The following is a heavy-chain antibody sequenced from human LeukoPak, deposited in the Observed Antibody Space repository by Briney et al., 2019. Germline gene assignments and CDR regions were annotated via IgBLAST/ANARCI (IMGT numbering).Heavy chain of an antibody. CDR3: ARDHYYDSSGPYDNWFDP. CDR1: GGSISSYY. CDR2: IYYSGST. V-gene: IGHV4-59*01. Sequence: SETLSLTCTVSGGSISSYYWSWIRQPPGKGLEWIGYIYYSGSTNYNPSLKSRVTISVDTSKNQFSLKLSSVTAADTAVYYCARDHYYDSSGPYDNWFDPWGQGTLVTVSS. D-gene: IGHD3-22*01. J-gene: IGHJ5*02.